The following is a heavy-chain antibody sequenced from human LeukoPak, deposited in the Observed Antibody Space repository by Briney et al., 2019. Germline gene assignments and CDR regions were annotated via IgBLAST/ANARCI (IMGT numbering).Heavy chain of an antibody. CDR2: IYYSGST. Sequence: PSETLSLTCTVSGGSISSSSYNWGWIRQPPGKGLEWIGSIYYSGSTYYNPSLKSRVTISVDTSKNQFSLKLSSVTAADTAVYYCAPYYYDSSGYYYWGQGTLVTVSS. CDR3: APYYYDSSGYYY. D-gene: IGHD3-22*01. V-gene: IGHV4-39*01. J-gene: IGHJ4*02. CDR1: GGSISSSSYN.